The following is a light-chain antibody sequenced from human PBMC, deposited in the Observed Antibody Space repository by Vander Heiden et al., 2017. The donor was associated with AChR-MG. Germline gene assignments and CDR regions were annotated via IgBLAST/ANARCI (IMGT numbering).Light chain of an antibody. Sequence: HSALTQPPSLSGAPGPSVTIACTGITIGPYHDVHCYQQHPGKAPKLLSNGNHSRATGVPDRFSSSKSDTSASLAITGLQPDDEAEYYCQSYDISIGGVFGGGTKVTVL. CDR2: GNH. J-gene: IGLJ3*02. CDR1: TIGPYHD. CDR3: QSYDISIGGV. V-gene: IGLV1-40*01.